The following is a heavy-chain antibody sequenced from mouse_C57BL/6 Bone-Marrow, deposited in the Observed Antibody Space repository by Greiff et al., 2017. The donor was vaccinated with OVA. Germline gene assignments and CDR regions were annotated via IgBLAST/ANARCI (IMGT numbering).Heavy chain of an antibody. CDR3: ASLGSSYWYFDV. J-gene: IGHJ1*03. Sequence: EVMLVESGGGLVQPGGSLKLSCAASGFTFSDYGMAWVRQAPRKGPEWVAFISNLAYSNYYADHVTCRVTLSRENAKNTLYLEMSSLSSEDTAMYYCASLGSSYWYFDVWGTGTTVTVSS. CDR2: ISNLAYSN. CDR1: GFTFSDYG. V-gene: IGHV5-15*01. D-gene: IGHD1-1*01.